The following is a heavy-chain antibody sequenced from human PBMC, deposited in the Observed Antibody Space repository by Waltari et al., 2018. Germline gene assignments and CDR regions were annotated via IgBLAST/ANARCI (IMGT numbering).Heavy chain of an antibody. Sequence: QVQLQESGPGLVKPSETLSLTCAVFGHSIRSEYFWGWIRQPPGKGLAWIGTTYHDGNNFYSPSLQNRITISLDTSNNQYSLRLRSMTAADTAVYYCAAVAWHYSVRIDYWGQGTLVTVSS. CDR1: GHSIRSEYF. J-gene: IGHJ4*02. D-gene: IGHD6-19*01. CDR2: TYHDGNN. CDR3: AAVAWHYSVRIDY. V-gene: IGHV4-38-2*01.